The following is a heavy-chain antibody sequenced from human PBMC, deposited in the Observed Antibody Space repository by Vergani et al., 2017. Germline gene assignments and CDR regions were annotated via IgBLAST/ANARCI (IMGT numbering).Heavy chain of an antibody. CDR1: GFTFDDYA. V-gene: IGHV3-9*01. CDR3: GRGSDNYN. CDR2: ISWNSGSI. J-gene: IGHJ4*02. Sequence: EVQLVESGGGLVQPGRSLRLSCVASGFTFDDYAIHWVRQAPGKGLEWVSGISWNSGSIGYADSVKGRFTISRDNSKNTLYLQMNSLRVEDTAVYYCGRGSDNYNWGQGTLVTVSS. D-gene: IGHD5-24*01.